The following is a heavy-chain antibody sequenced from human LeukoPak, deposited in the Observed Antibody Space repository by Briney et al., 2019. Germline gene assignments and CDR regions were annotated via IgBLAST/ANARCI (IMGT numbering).Heavy chain of an antibody. V-gene: IGHV1-46*01. CDR2: INPSGGST. CDR3: SREDGCSSTSCYEAFDI. J-gene: IGHJ3*02. Sequence: ASVKLSCKASGSTFTSYYMHWVRQAPGQGLGWMGIINPSGGSTSYAQKFQGRVTMTRDTSTSTVYMELSSLRSEDTAVYYCSREDGCSSTSCYEAFDIWGQGTMVTVSS. CDR1: GSTFTSYY. D-gene: IGHD2-2*01.